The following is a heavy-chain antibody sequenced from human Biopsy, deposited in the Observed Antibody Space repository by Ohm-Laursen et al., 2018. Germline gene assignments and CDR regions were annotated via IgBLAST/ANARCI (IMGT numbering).Heavy chain of an antibody. CDR1: GYNFDIYP. Sequence: GSSVKVSCKASGYNFDIYPLFWVRQAPGQGFEWMGGIVPLFETTDSAQKFQGRVTITADRSTTTAYIELSGLTSEDTAIYYCAKAGQTSGEYVVPRHFDPWGQGTLVTVSS. CDR3: AKAGQTSGEYVVPRHFDP. CDR2: IVPLFETT. V-gene: IGHV1-69*06. D-gene: IGHD2-15*01. J-gene: IGHJ5*02.